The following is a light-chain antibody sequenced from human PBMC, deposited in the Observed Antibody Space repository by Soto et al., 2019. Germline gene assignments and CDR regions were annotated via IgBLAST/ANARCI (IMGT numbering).Light chain of an antibody. V-gene: IGKV3-11*01. Sequence: EIVLTQSPATLPLSPGERSTLSCRASQSISTFLAWYQQKPGQAPRLLIYDASNRATGIPARFSGSGSGTEFILTISSVESEDFAIYYCQQHNDWPTFGQGTRLEIK. CDR2: DAS. J-gene: IGKJ5*01. CDR3: QQHNDWPT. CDR1: QSISTF.